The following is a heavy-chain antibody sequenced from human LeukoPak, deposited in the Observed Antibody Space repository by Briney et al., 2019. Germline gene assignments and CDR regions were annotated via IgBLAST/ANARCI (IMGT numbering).Heavy chain of an antibody. D-gene: IGHD4-11*01. CDR2: ISSSTGSVI. CDR1: GFTFSAYE. V-gene: IGHV3-48*03. J-gene: IGHJ4*02. Sequence: GGSLRLSCAASGFTFSAYEMSWVRQAPRKGLEWVSYISSSTGSVIYYADFVKGRFTISRDNAKNSLYLQMNSLRAEDTAVYYCARDRGDYSNYEIDYWGQGTLVTVSS. CDR3: ARDRGDYSNYEIDY.